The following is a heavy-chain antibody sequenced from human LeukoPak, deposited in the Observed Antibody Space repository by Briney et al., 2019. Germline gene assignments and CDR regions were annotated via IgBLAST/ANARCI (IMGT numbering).Heavy chain of an antibody. CDR1: GFTVSNNY. D-gene: IGHD5-18*01. V-gene: IGHV3-66*02. J-gene: IGHJ4*02. Sequence: GGSLRLSCAASGFTVSNNYMSWVRQAPGKGLEWVSVIYSGGSTYYADSVKGRFTISRDSSKNTLYLQMNSQRIEDTAVYYCTKDRSYGRSYFDYWGQGTLVTVAS. CDR2: IYSGGST. CDR3: TKDRSYGRSYFDY.